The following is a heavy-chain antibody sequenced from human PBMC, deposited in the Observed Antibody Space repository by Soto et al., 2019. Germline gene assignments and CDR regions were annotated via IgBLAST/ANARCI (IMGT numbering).Heavy chain of an antibody. V-gene: IGHV3-9*01. CDR1: GFTFDDYG. CDR2: ISWDSYSI. D-gene: IGHD3-16*01. J-gene: IGHJ4*02. CDR3: AKARGGIDY. Sequence: EVQLVESGGGLVQPGRSLRLSCVGSGFTFDDYGMHWVRQAPGKGLEWVSGISWDSYSIGYADSVKGRFTISRDNAKNPLYLAMNSLKSEDKALFYCAKARGGIDYWGQGTLVTVSS.